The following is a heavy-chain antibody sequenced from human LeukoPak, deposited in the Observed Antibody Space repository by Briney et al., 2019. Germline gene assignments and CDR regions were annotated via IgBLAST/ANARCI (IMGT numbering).Heavy chain of an antibody. J-gene: IGHJ5*02. V-gene: IGHV3-69-1*02. Sequence: GGSMRLSCVASGFTFNSYAMTWVRQAPGKGPEWVSSISANNNMYYADSVKGRFTISRDDAKNSLSLQMNSLRGEDTAIYYCAREDCSEVRCYGAPDAWGQGTRVTVSS. CDR2: ISANNNM. D-gene: IGHD2-15*01. CDR1: GFTFNSYA. CDR3: AREDCSEVRCYGAPDA.